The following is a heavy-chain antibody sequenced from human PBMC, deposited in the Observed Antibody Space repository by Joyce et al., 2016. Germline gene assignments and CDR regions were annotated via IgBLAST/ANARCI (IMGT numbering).Heavy chain of an antibody. CDR2: LDGSGGNI. V-gene: IGHV3-23*01. CDR3: AKSGLTTVTTGYYFDY. Sequence: EVQLLESGGGLVQPGGSLRLSCAASGFTFNNYAMGWVRQAPGKGLEWVSSLDGSGGNIYYADSVKGRFTVSRDRSKNTLFLQMHSLRVEDTAVYYCAKSGLTTVTTGYYFDYWGQGNLVTVSS. J-gene: IGHJ4*02. D-gene: IGHD4-17*01. CDR1: GFTFNNYA.